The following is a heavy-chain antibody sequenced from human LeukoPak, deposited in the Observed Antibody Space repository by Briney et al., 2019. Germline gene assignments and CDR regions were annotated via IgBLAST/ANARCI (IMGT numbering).Heavy chain of an antibody. CDR2: IYYSGST. D-gene: IGHD3-3*01. Sequence: NPSETLSLTCTVSGGSISSSSYYWGWIRQPPGKGLEWIGSIYYSGSTYYNPSLKSRVTISVDTSKNQFSLKLSSVTAADTAVYYCARETRITIFGVAQIDYWGQGTLVTVSS. J-gene: IGHJ4*02. CDR1: GGSISSSSYY. CDR3: ARETRITIFGVAQIDY. V-gene: IGHV4-39*01.